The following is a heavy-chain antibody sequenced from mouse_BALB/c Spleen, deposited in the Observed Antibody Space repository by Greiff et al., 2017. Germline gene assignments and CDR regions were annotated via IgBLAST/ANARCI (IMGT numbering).Heavy chain of an antibody. V-gene: IGHV1S81*02. J-gene: IGHJ1*01. CDR2: INPSNGGT. CDR3: TKYHYGSSYWYFDV. Sequence: QVQLKESGADLVKPGASVKLSCKASGYTFTSYYMYWVKQRPGQGLEWIGEINPSNGGTNFNEKFKSKATLTVDKSSSTAYMQLSSLTSEDSAVYYCTKYHYGSSYWYFDVWGAGTTVTVSA. D-gene: IGHD1-1*01. CDR1: GYTFTSYY.